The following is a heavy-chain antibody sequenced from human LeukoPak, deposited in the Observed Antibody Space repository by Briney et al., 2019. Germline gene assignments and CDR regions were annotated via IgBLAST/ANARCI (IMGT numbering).Heavy chain of an antibody. CDR3: ARWRLVRGGDFDY. V-gene: IGHV4-39*07. J-gene: IGHJ4*02. CDR1: GGSVSSSSYY. D-gene: IGHD3-10*01. Sequence: PSETVSLTCTVSGGSVSSSSYYWGWIRQPPGKGLEWIGTIYYRGSTYYNPSLKSRVTISVDTSKNQFSLKLSSVTAADTAVYYCARWRLVRGGDFDYWGQGTLVTVSS. CDR2: IYYRGST.